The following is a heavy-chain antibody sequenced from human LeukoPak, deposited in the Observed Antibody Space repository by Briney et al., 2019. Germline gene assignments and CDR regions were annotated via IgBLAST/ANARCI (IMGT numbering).Heavy chain of an antibody. CDR2: IYYSGTT. CDR3: ARHYYGGSGAFDI. J-gene: IGHJ3*02. CDR1: SGSISGYF. D-gene: IGHD4-23*01. Sequence: SETLSLTCTVASGSISGYFWSWIRQPPGKGLEWIGYIYYSGTTYYHPSLKSRVTMSVDTSKNQFSLKVNSVTAADTAIYYCARHYYGGSGAFDIWGHGTMVTVSS. V-gene: IGHV4-59*08.